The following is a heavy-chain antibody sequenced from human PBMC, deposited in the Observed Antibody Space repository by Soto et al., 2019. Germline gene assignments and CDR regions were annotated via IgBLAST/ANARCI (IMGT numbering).Heavy chain of an antibody. CDR2: INPTTGDT. D-gene: IGHD2-2*01. Sequence: ASVKVSCKASGYTFTGNYMHWVRQAPGQGLEWMALINPTTGDTKYAQKFQGRVTMTWDTAISTAYMELSRLRSDDTAIYFCARGYCSSIGCSHYFDYWGQGTMVTVYS. V-gene: IGHV1-2*02. CDR3: ARGYCSSIGCSHYFDY. CDR1: GYTFTGNY. J-gene: IGHJ4*02.